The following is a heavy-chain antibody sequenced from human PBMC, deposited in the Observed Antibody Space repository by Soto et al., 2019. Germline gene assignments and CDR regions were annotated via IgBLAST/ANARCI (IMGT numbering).Heavy chain of an antibody. J-gene: IGHJ4*02. CDR3: ASARWDY. CDR1: GGSFNANY. CDR2: VFYDGKT. Sequence: QVHLQQWGAGLLKPSETLSLTCAVSGGSFNANYWSWVRQPPGKGLEWIGEVFYDGKTNYNPSLRGRVTVSVDTSKTQFSLKLTSVTAADTAVYYCASARWDYWGQGTHVTVSS. V-gene: IGHV4-34*02.